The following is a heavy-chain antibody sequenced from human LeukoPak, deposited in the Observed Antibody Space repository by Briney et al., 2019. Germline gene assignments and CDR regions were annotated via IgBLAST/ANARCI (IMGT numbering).Heavy chain of an antibody. CDR3: ARGLSDPDGYYDTSGYPY. J-gene: IGHJ4*02. D-gene: IGHD3-22*01. V-gene: IGHV1-8*01. CDR1: GYTFTSYD. CDR2: MNPNSGNT. Sequence: ASVKVSCKASGYTFTSYDINWVRQATRQGLEWMGWMNPNSGNTGYAQKFQGRVTMTRNTSISTAYMELSSLRSEDTAVYYCARGLSDPDGYYDTSGYPYWGQGTLVTVSS.